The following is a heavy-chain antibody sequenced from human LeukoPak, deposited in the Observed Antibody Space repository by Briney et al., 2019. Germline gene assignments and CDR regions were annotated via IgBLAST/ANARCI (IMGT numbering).Heavy chain of an antibody. J-gene: IGHJ4*02. D-gene: IGHD3-10*01. CDR2: INQDGSEK. Sequence: GGSLRLSCAASGFTFSTYWMNCVRQAPGKGLEWVANINQDGSEKHYVDSVKGRFTISRDYAKNSLYLQMNSLRVEDTGVYYCARVRRSGIGWGQGTLVTVSS. CDR1: GFTFSTYW. CDR3: ARVRRSGIG. V-gene: IGHV3-7*04.